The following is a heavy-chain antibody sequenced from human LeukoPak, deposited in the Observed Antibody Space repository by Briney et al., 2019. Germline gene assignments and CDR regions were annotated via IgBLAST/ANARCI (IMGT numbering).Heavy chain of an antibody. CDR1: GGSISSSSYY. CDR3: ARGGMTTVTTATHWFDP. CDR2: IYYSGST. J-gene: IGHJ5*02. Sequence: SETLSLTCTVSGGSISSSSYYWGWIRQPPGKGLEWIGSIYYSGSTYYNPSLKSRVIISVDNSKNQFSLKLTSVTAADTAVYYCARGGMTTVTTATHWFDPWGRGTLVTVSS. D-gene: IGHD4-17*01. V-gene: IGHV4-39*07.